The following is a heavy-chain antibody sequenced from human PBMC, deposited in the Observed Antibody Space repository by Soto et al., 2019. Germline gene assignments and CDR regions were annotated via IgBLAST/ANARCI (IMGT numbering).Heavy chain of an antibody. CDR3: AGEENWAYFDS. D-gene: IGHD7-27*01. V-gene: IGHV3-30*04. Sequence: QVPLVESGGGVVQPGRSLRLSCAASGFTSSTYAMHWVRQAPGKGLEWVALISYDGSNKNYADSVKGRFTISRDTSKSTLYLQMNSLRPEDTAVYYCAGEENWAYFDSWGQGTLVTVSS. J-gene: IGHJ4*02. CDR2: ISYDGSNK. CDR1: GFTSSTYA.